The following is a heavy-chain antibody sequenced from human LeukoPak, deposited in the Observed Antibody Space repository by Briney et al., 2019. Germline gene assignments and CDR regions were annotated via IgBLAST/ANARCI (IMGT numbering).Heavy chain of an antibody. Sequence: SETLFLTCTVSGVSISSGVYYWSWIRQPPGKGLEWIGYIYHSGSTYYNPSLKSRVTISVDRSKNQFSLKLNSVTAADTAVYYCARDCSASCYTGLDYWGQGTLVTVSS. D-gene: IGHD2-2*02. CDR2: IYHSGST. V-gene: IGHV4-30-2*01. CDR1: GVSISSGVYY. CDR3: ARDCSASCYTGLDY. J-gene: IGHJ4*02.